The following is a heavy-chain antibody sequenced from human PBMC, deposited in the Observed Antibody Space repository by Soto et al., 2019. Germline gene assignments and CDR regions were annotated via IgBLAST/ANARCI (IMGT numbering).Heavy chain of an antibody. V-gene: IGHV3-21*01. CDR1: GFIFGSYS. CDR2: ISSSSSYI. CDR3: ARGSGGTCYSADDC. Sequence: PGGSLRLSCAASGFIFGSYSMNWVRQAPGKGLEWVSSISSSSSYIYYADSVEGRFTISRDNAKNSLYLQMDNLRAEDTAIYYCARGSGGTCYSADDCWGQGTLVTVSS. D-gene: IGHD2-15*01. J-gene: IGHJ4*02.